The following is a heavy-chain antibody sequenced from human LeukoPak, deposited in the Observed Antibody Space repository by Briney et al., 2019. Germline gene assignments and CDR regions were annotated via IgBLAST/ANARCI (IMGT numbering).Heavy chain of an antibody. CDR3: ARAAWAYSALDY. V-gene: IGHV3-66*01. Sequence: PGGSLRLSCAASGFTVSSNCMSWVRQAPGKGLEWVSVIYSGGSTYYADSVKGRFTISRDNSKNTLYLQMNSLRAEDTAVYYCARAAWAYSALDYWGQGTLVTVSS. CDR2: IYSGGST. D-gene: IGHD4/OR15-4a*01. CDR1: GFTVSSNC. J-gene: IGHJ4*02.